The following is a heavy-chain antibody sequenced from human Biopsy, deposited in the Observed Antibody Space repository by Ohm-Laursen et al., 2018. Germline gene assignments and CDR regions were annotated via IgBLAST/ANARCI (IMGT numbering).Heavy chain of an antibody. Sequence: SVKVSCKTSGYIFTSYYIHWVRQAPGQGLEWMASINPSGGSTTYAQRFQGRLIMTRDTSTSSIYMELSSLRSEDTAIYFCARVVAGTGGVFDSWGQGTLVTVSS. CDR2: INPSGGST. CDR1: GYIFTSYY. J-gene: IGHJ4*02. V-gene: IGHV1-46*01. D-gene: IGHD6-19*01. CDR3: ARVVAGTGGVFDS.